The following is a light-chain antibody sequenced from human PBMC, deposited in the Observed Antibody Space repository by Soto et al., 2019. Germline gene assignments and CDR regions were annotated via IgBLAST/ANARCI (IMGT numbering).Light chain of an antibody. CDR1: QTVRNNY. V-gene: IGKV3-20*01. CDR3: QQLTRYPST. Sequence: EIVLTQSPGTLSLSPGERATLSCRASQTVRNNYLAWYQQKPGQAPRLLIYGASSRATGIPDRFSGSGSGTDFTLTISGLQPEDFATYYCQQLTRYPSTFGGGTKV. J-gene: IGKJ4*01. CDR2: GAS.